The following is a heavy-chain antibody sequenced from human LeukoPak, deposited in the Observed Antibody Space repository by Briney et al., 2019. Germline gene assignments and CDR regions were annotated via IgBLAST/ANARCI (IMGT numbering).Heavy chain of an antibody. V-gene: IGHV3-7*04. Sequence: GGSLRLSCAASGFTFSSYWMSWVRQAPGKGLEWVANIKQDGSEKYYVDSVKGRFTISRDNAKNSLYLQMNSLRAEDTAVYYCARGVVPAAMPGAYYYYYMDVWGKGTTVTVSS. J-gene: IGHJ6*03. CDR3: ARGVVPAAMPGAYYYYYMDV. CDR1: GFTFSSYW. D-gene: IGHD2-2*01. CDR2: IKQDGSEK.